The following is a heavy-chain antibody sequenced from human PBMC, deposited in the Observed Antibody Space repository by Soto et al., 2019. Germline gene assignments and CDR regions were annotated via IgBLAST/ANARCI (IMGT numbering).Heavy chain of an antibody. CDR3: ARERGHVDTYYYGMDV. Sequence: ASVKVSCKASGYTFTSYYMHWVRQAPGQGLEWMGIINPSGGSTSYAQKFQGRVTMTRDTSTSTVYMELSSLRSEDTAVYYCARERGHVDTYYYGMDVWGQGYTVTVSS. CDR1: GYTFTSYY. J-gene: IGHJ6*02. CDR2: INPSGGST. V-gene: IGHV1-46*01. D-gene: IGHD5-18*01.